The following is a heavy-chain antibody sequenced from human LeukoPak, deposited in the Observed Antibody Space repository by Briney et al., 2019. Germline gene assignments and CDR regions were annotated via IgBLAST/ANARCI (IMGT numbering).Heavy chain of an antibody. CDR2: IIPILGIA. J-gene: IGHJ4*02. V-gene: IGHV1-69*04. D-gene: IGHD5-18*01. CDR3: AREPLGYSYGYRSY. CDR1: GGTFSSYT. Sequence: ASVRVSCKASGGTFSSYTISWVRQAPGQGLEWMGRIIPILGIANYAQKFQGRVTITADKSTSTAYMELSSLRSEDTAVYYCAREPLGYSYGYRSYWGQGTLVTVSS.